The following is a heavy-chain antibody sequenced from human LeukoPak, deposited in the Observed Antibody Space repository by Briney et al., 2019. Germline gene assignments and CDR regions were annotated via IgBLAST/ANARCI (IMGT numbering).Heavy chain of an antibody. D-gene: IGHD2-2*01. J-gene: IGHJ4*02. CDR3: ATEVESLFYFDY. CDR1: GYTLTELS. CDR2: IKSTGTTT. V-gene: IGHV1-46*01. Sequence: GASVKVSCKVSGYTLTELSMHWVRQAPGQGLEWMGIIKSTGTTTIYAQNFQGRVTMTRDTSTSTVYMELSSLRSEDTAVYYCATEVESLFYFDYWGQGTLVTVSS.